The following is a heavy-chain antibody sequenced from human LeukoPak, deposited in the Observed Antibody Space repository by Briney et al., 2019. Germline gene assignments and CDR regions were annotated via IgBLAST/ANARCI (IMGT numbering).Heavy chain of an antibody. CDR3: ARIPFTDIAVAVD. CDR2: IYYSGST. D-gene: IGHD6-19*01. CDR1: GYSISSSNW. J-gene: IGHJ4*02. Sequence: SDTLSLTCAVSGYSISSSNWWGWIRQPPGKGLEWIGYIYYSGSTYYNPSLKNRVTMSVDTSKNQFSLKLSSVTAVDTAVYYCARIPFTDIAVAVDWGQGTLVTVSS. V-gene: IGHV4-28*01.